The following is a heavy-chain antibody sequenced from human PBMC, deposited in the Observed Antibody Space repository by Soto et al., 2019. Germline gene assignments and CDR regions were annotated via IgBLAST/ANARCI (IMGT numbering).Heavy chain of an antibody. D-gene: IGHD6-19*01. V-gene: IGHV3-30-3*01. CDR1: GFTFRIYA. Sequence: QVQLVESGGGVVQPGRSLRLSCAASGFTFRIYAIHWVRQAPGKGLEWVAVISYDGSNKYYADSVKGRFTISRDNSKNTLYLQMNSLRAGDTAVYYCATLAVAGEGSDYWGQGTLVTVSS. CDR3: ATLAVAGEGSDY. CDR2: ISYDGSNK. J-gene: IGHJ4*02.